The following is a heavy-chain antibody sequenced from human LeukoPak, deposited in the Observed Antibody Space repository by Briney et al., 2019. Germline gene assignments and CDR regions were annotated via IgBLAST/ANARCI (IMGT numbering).Heavy chain of an antibody. Sequence: PSQTLSLTCTVSGGSITTGGYYWSWIRQHPEKGLVWIGYIYSSGTTFFNPSLKSRVTISLDTSKHQFSLNLTSVTAADTAVYYCARAYGSGSASNRYFDSWGQGALVTVSS. D-gene: IGHD3-10*01. V-gene: IGHV4-31*03. J-gene: IGHJ4*02. CDR3: ARAYGSGSASNRYFDS. CDR1: GGSITTGGYY. CDR2: IYSSGTT.